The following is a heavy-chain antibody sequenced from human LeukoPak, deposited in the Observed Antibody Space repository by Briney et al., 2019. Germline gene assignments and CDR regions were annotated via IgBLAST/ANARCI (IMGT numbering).Heavy chain of an antibody. J-gene: IGHJ6*03. Sequence: PGGSLRLSCAASGFTFSSYAMSWVRQAPGKGLEWVSAISGSGGSTYYADSVKGRFTISRDNSKNTLYLQMNSLRAEDTAVYYCAKDLEWGRVGANYYDSSGYLLAGTYMDVWGKGTTVTVSS. V-gene: IGHV3-23*01. CDR2: ISGSGGST. D-gene: IGHD3-22*01. CDR1: GFTFSSYA. CDR3: AKDLEWGRVGANYYDSSGYLLAGTYMDV.